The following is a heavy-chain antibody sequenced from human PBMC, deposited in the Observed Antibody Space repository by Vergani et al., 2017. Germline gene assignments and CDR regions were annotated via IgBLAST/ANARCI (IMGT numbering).Heavy chain of an antibody. D-gene: IGHD1-7*01. J-gene: IGHJ4*02. CDR2: LTGGGGST. CDR3: VKDAGNYENFFDS. Sequence: EVQLLESGGSLKQPGGSVRLSCAASGFTFSTYAMHWVRQAPGKGLEWVSALTGGGGSTYYADSFKGRFIISRDNSRDTLYLQMNSLIPEDTATYYCVKDAGNYENFFDSWGQETLVTVSS. CDR1: GFTFSTYA. V-gene: IGHV3-23*01.